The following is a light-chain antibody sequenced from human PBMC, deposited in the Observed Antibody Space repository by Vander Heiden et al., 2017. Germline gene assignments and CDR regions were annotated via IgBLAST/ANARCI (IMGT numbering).Light chain of an antibody. Sequence: EIVMTQSPGILSVSPGERATLSCRTSQSVGSTLAWYQQKPGQAPRLLIYGASTRATGIPARFSGSGSGTEFTRTISSLQSEDIAVYYCQLYKTWPPSYTFGQGTKLEIK. CDR2: GAS. CDR3: QLYKTWPPSYT. V-gene: IGKV3-15*01. J-gene: IGKJ2*01. CDR1: QSVGST.